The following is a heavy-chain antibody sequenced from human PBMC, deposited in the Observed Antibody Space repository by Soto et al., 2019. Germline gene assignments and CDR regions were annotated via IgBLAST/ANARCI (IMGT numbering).Heavy chain of an antibody. CDR2: IYYSGST. J-gene: IGHJ4*02. CDR3: AREGEYSGYDYPQLWSYFDY. V-gene: IGHV4-31*03. CDR1: GGSISSGGYY. Sequence: QVQLQESGPGLVKPSQTLSLTCTVSGGSISSGGYYWRWIRQHPGKGLEWIGYIYYSGSTYYNPSLKSRVTISVDTSKNQFSLKLSSVTAADTAVYYCAREGEYSGYDYPQLWSYFDYWGQGTLVTVSS. D-gene: IGHD5-12*01.